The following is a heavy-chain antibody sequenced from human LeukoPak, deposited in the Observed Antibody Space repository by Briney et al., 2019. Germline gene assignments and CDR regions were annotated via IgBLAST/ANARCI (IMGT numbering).Heavy chain of an antibody. V-gene: IGHV1-8*01. CDR1: GYTFTNYD. J-gene: IGHJ4*02. Sequence: ASVKVSCKTSGYTFTNYDFNWVRQAAGQGLEWMGWMNPNSGNTGYAQQFQGRLTFTRNTSISTAYMYLSSLRYEDTAVYYCARAVRIVGGNPLLGPFEYYFDYWGQGTLVTASS. D-gene: IGHD1-26*01. CDR2: MNPNSGNT. CDR3: ARAVRIVGGNPLLGPFEYYFDY.